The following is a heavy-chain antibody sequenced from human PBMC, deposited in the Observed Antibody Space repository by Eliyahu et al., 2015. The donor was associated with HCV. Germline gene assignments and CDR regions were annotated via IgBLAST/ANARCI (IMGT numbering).Heavy chain of an antibody. Sequence: QVQLQESGPGLVKPSETLSLTCTVSGGSITSYYWSWIRQPPGKGLEWIGYIHYXGSTNYNPXXKSRVTMSVDTSKNQFSLNVTSVTAADTAVYYCASGGGGIAVAGTGGWFDPWGQGTLVTVSS. CDR1: GGSITSYY. V-gene: IGHV4-59*01. CDR3: ASGGGGIAVAGTGGWFDP. CDR2: IHYXGST. D-gene: IGHD6-19*01. J-gene: IGHJ5*02.